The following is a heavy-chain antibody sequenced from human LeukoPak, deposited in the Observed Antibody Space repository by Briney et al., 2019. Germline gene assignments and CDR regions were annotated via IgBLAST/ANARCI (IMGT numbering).Heavy chain of an antibody. V-gene: IGHV4-59*01. J-gene: IGHJ4*02. CDR1: GGSFSGYY. Sequence: SETLSLTCAVYGGSFSGYYWSWIRQPPGKGLEWIGYIYYSGSTNYNPSLKSRVTISVDTSKNQFSLKLSSVTAADTAVYYCARVPIVGAAYYFDYWGQGTLVTVSS. CDR3: ARVPIVGAAYYFDY. CDR2: IYYSGST. D-gene: IGHD1-26*01.